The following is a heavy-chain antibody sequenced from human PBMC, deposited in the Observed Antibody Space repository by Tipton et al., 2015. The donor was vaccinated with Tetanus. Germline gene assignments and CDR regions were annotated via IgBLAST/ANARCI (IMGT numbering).Heavy chain of an antibody. V-gene: IGHV3-15*07. Sequence: SLRLSCATSGLFFKNAWMNWVRQAPGKGLEWVGRIKNKADGGTTDYSARVKDRFSIKRDDSKDTLFLQLNSLKTEDTAVYYCTASGIVGLGYRVDYRGRGTLMVVSS. D-gene: IGHD1-26*01. J-gene: IGHJ4*02. CDR3: TASGIVGLGYRVDY. CDR2: IKNKADGGTT. CDR1: GLFFKNAW.